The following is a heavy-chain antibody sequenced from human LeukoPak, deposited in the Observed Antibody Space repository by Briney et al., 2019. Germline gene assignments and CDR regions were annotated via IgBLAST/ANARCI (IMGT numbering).Heavy chain of an antibody. V-gene: IGHV3-30*02. D-gene: IGHD3-10*01. Sequence: GGSLRLSCAASGFTFSSYGMHWVRQAPGKGLEWVAFIRYDGSNKYYADSVKGRFTISRDNSKNTLYLQMNSLRAEDTAVYYCAKVGPFGGVRGVRDYFDYWGQGTLVTVSS. CDR2: IRYDGSNK. CDR1: GFTFSSYG. CDR3: AKVGPFGGVRGVRDYFDY. J-gene: IGHJ4*02.